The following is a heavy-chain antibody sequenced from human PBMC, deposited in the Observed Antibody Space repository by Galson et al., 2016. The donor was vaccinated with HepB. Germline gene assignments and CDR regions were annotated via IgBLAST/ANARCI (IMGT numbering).Heavy chain of an antibody. CDR3: ARVRWELPFFDY. CDR1: GFAVSSNY. D-gene: IGHD1-26*01. CDR2: IYDGGSA. V-gene: IGHV3-53*04. J-gene: IGHJ4*02. Sequence: SLRLSCAASGFAVSSNYMSWVRQAPGKGLEWVSLIYDGGSADYTDSVKGRFTISRHTSDNTVYLQMNSLRPEDTTVYYCARVRWELPFFDYWGQGTLVTLSS.